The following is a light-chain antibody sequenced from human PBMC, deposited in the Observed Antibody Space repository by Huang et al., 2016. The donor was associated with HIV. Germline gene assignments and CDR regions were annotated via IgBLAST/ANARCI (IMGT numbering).Light chain of an antibody. CDR3: QQYNNWPGT. Sequence: EIVMTQSPATLSVSPGERATLSCWASKSFSNNLAWYQQKPGQAPRLLIYGASPRATGIPARFSGSGSGTEFTLTISSLQSEDFAVYYCQQYNNWPGTFGQGTKVEIK. V-gene: IGKV3-15*01. J-gene: IGKJ1*01. CDR2: GAS. CDR1: KSFSNN.